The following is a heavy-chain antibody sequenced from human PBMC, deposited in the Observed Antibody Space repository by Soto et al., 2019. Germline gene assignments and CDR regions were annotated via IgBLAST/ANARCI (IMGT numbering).Heavy chain of an antibody. J-gene: IGHJ5*02. CDR2: LYNTGNT. D-gene: IGHD1-20*01. CDR1: GYSVSSGGYS. CDR3: ARTLYDWNDGWFDH. Sequence: XETLYLTCTVSGYSVSSGGYSCSWIRQPPGKGLEWIGYLYNTGNTNYNPSLKSRVTISVDTSKNQFSLKLSSVTAADTAVYYCARTLYDWNDGWFDHWGQGTLVTVSS. V-gene: IGHV4-61*08.